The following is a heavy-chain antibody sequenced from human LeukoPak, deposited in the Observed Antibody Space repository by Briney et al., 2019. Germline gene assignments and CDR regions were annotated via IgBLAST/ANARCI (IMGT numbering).Heavy chain of an antibody. CDR1: GGSISSYY. V-gene: IGHV4-4*09. D-gene: IGHD1-26*01. CDR3: ARHKGDSGSYYVFFDY. Sequence: PSETLSLTCTVSGGSISSYYWSWIRQPPGKGLEWIGYIYTSGSTNYNPSLKSRVTIPVDTSKNQFSLKLSSVTAADTAVYYCARHKGDSGSYYVFFDYWGQGTLVTVSS. CDR2: IYTSGST. J-gene: IGHJ4*02.